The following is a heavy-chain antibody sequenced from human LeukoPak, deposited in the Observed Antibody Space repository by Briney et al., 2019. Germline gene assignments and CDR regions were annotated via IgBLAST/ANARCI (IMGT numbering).Heavy chain of an antibody. V-gene: IGHV3-21*04. Sequence: PGGSLRLSCAASGFTFSSYSMNWVRQAPGKGLEWVSSISSSSSYIYYADSVKGRFTISRDNSKNTLHLQMNSLRAEDTAVYYCAKGITSGWRTFDYWGQGTLVTVSS. J-gene: IGHJ4*02. CDR1: GFTFSSYS. D-gene: IGHD6-19*01. CDR2: ISSSSSYI. CDR3: AKGITSGWRTFDY.